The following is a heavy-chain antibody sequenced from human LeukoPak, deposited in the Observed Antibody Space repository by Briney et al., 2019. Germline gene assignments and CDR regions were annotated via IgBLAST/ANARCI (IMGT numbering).Heavy chain of an antibody. CDR2: IRYDGSNK. CDR1: GFIFSSYG. Sequence: GGSLRLSCAASGFIFSSYGMHWVRQAPGKGLEWVAFIRYDGSNKYYADSVKGRFTISRDNSKNTLYLQMNSLRAEDTAVYYCARAQIRIVVVPAAEFDYWGQGTLVTVSS. J-gene: IGHJ4*02. D-gene: IGHD2-2*01. CDR3: ARAQIRIVVVPAAEFDY. V-gene: IGHV3-30*02.